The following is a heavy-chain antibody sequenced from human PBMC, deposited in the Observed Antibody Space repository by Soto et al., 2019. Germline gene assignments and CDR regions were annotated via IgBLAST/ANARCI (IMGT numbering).Heavy chain of an antibody. CDR1: GYSFTSYW. J-gene: IGHJ6*04. Sequence: GESLKISCKGSGYSFTSYWIGWVRQMPGKGLEWMGIIYPGDSDTRYSPSFQGQVTISADKSISTAYLQWSSLKASDTAMYYCARRPYSSSSRHYYYSPGMDVCGEGTTVTVSS. CDR3: ARRPYSSSSRHYYYSPGMDV. CDR2: IYPGDSDT. V-gene: IGHV5-51*01. D-gene: IGHD6-6*01.